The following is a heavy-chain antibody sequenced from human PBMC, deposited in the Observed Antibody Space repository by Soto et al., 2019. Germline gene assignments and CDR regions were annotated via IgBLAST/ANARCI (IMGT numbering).Heavy chain of an antibody. J-gene: IGHJ4*02. D-gene: IGHD3-10*01. CDR3: AREGILWFGELLWAFDY. V-gene: IGHV4-34*01. Sequence: PSETLSLTCAVYGGSFSGYYWSWIRQPPGKGLEWIGEINHSGSTNYNPSLKSRVTISVDTSKNQFSLKLSSVTAADTAVYYCAREGILWFGELLWAFDYWGQGTLVTVSS. CDR1: GGSFSGYY. CDR2: INHSGST.